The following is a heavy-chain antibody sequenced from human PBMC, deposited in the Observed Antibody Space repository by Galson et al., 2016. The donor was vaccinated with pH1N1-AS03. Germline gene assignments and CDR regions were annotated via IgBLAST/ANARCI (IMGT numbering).Heavy chain of an antibody. Sequence: ETLSLTCTVSGGSINSHYWSWIRQPPGKGLEWIGCIHYSGSTNYNPSLKSRVTISLDTSKRQLSLKLSSVTAADTAVYYCARDRYFSGWSYEGWVDPWGQGTLVTVSS. CDR1: GGSINSHY. CDR3: ARDRYFSGWSYEGWVDP. D-gene: IGHD1-26*01. CDR2: IHYSGST. J-gene: IGHJ5*02. V-gene: IGHV4-59*11.